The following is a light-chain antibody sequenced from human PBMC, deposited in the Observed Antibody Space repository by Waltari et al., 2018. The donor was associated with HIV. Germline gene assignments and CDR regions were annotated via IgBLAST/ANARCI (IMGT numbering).Light chain of an antibody. J-gene: IGLJ2*01. Sequence: QSVLTQPPSVSAAPGQKVTLSCSGGSSNIGRRYVSWYQQLPGAAPKLVIYDDVKRPSGIPDRFSGSKSGTSATLGITGLETGDEADYYCQTWDVSLKAALFGGGTKLTVL. CDR2: DDV. CDR3: QTWDVSLKAAL. CDR1: SSNIGRRY. V-gene: IGLV1-51*01.